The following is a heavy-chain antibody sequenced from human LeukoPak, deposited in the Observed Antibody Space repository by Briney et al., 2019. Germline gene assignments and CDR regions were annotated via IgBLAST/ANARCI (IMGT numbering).Heavy chain of an antibody. V-gene: IGHV4-59*08. D-gene: IGHD1-26*01. CDR3: ARHGTSSYYSYAMDV. Sequence: SETLSLTCTVSGGSVSSYYCSWIRQPPGKGLEWIGYIYYSGSTNYNPSLKSRVTMSVDKSKNQFSLKLTSVTAADTAVYYCARHGTSSYYSYAMDVWGQGTTVTVSS. J-gene: IGHJ6*02. CDR1: GGSVSSYY. CDR2: IYYSGST.